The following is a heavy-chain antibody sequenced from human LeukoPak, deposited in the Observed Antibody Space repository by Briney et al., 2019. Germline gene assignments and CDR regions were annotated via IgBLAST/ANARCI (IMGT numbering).Heavy chain of an antibody. CDR1: GFTFSSYE. D-gene: IGHD2-15*01. CDR3: ARREYCSGGSCKGFDP. CDR2: ISSSGNTI. Sequence: GGSLRLSCAASGFTFSSYEMNCVRQAPGKGLEWVSYISSSGNTIYYADSVQGRFTISRDNAKNSLFLQMNSLRAEDTAVYYCARREYCSGGSCKGFDPWGQGTLVTVSS. J-gene: IGHJ5*02. V-gene: IGHV3-48*03.